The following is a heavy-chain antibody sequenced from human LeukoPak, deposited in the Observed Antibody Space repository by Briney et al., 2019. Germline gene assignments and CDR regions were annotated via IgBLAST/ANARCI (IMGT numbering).Heavy chain of an antibody. V-gene: IGHV1-2*02. Sequence: GASVKVSCKASGYTFTGYYMHWVRQAPGQGLEWMGWINPNSGGTNYAQKFQGRVTMTRDTSISTAYMELSRLRSDDTAVYYCARGHDYVWGSYRSPPDYWGQGTLVTVSS. J-gene: IGHJ4*02. CDR2: INPNSGGT. CDR3: ARGHDYVWGSYRSPPDY. CDR1: GYTFTGYY. D-gene: IGHD3-16*02.